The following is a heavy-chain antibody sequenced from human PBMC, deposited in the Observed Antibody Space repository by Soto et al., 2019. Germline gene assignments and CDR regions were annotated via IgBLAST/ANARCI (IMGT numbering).Heavy chain of an antibody. CDR3: ARGLLYATTYFEY. J-gene: IGHJ4*02. V-gene: IGHV1-69*06. D-gene: IGHD2-8*01. CDR1: GDTFTTNS. Sequence: QVQLVQSGAEVQKPGSSVKVSCKASGDTFTTNSLKWVRQAPGQGLEWMGGLIPVVGTTKYAQKYQDRVTITGDKSTNTAYMELSSRRSDDTAVHYCARGLLYATTYFEYWGQGTPVTVSS. CDR2: LIPVVGTT.